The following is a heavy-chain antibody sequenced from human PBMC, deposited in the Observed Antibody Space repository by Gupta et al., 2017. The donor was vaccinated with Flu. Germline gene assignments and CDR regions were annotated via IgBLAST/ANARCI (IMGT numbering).Heavy chain of an antibody. CDR2: IGSGGNT. CDR3: ARDFDWAFQN. D-gene: IGHD3-9*01. V-gene: IGHV3-48*02. J-gene: IGHJ4*02. Sequence: EVQLVESGGDLVQPGGSLRLSGAASGVTLSDCPMSRVRQAPGRGLEWLSYIGSGGNTDYAESVRGRFTISRDNAKNTLYLQMNNLRDEDTAVYYCARDFDWAFQNWGQGILVTVSS. CDR1: GVTLSDCP.